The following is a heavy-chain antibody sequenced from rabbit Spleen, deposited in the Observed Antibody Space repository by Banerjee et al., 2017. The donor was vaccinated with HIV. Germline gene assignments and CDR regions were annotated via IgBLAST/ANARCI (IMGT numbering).Heavy chain of an antibody. V-gene: IGHV1S40*01. D-gene: IGHD8-1*01. CDR3: ARDGAGGSYFAL. Sequence: QSLEESGGGLVKPGASLTLTCKASGFSFNSGYDMCWVRQAPGKGLEWIGYIDPVFGITDYANWVNGRFSISRENAQNTVFLQMTSLTAADTATYFCARDGAGGSYFALWGPGTLVTVS. CDR1: GFSFNSGYD. J-gene: IGHJ4*01. CDR2: IDPVFGIT.